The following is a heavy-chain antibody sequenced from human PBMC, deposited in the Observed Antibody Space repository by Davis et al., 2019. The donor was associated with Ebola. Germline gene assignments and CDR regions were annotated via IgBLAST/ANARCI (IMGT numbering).Heavy chain of an antibody. CDR3: ARYLRPFDWWNPVFDS. CDR2: IWYDGSNK. V-gene: IGHV3-33*01. CDR1: GFTFSSYG. Sequence: PGGSLRLSCAASGFTFSSYGMHWVRQAPGKGLEWVAVIWYDGSNKYYADSVKGRFTISRDNSKNTLSLQMNSLRAEDTAVYYCARYLRPFDWWNPVFDSWGQGTLVTVSS. J-gene: IGHJ4*02. D-gene: IGHD3-9*01.